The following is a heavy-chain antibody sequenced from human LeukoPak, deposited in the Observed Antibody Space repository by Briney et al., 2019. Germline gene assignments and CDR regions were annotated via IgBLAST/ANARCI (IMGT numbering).Heavy chain of an antibody. CDR1: GGTFSSYA. CDR2: IIPIFGTA. J-gene: IGHJ6*03. Sequence: SVKVSCKASGGTFSSYAISWVRQVPGQGLEWMGGIIPIFGTANYAQKFQGRVTITADESTSTAYMELSCLRSEDTAVYYCARGSITIFGVVIMGYYYYYMDVWGKGTTVTVSS. CDR3: ARGSITIFGVVIMGYYYYYMDV. D-gene: IGHD3-3*01. V-gene: IGHV1-69*01.